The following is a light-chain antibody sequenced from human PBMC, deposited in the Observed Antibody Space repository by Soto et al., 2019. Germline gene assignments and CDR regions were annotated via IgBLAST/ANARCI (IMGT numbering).Light chain of an antibody. CDR3: QQYYSAHS. CDR2: WAS. CDR1: QSGLHSSNNKNY. J-gene: IGKJ2*03. V-gene: IGKV4-1*01. Sequence: DIVMTQSPDSLAVSLGERATINCMSSQSGLHSSNNKNYLTWYQQRPGQPPRLLIYWASTRESGVPERFSGSGSGTHFTLTISSLQVEDVAVYYCQQYYSAHSFGQGTKLEFK.